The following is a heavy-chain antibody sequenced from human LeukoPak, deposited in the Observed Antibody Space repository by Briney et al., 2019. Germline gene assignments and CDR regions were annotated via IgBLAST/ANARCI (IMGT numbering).Heavy chain of an antibody. V-gene: IGHV3-21*01. D-gene: IGHD1-1*01. CDR1: GFTFTSYT. J-gene: IGHJ6*02. Sequence: GGSLRLSCAASGFTFTSYTMNWVRQAPWKGLEWVSSISSSSDISYADSLKGRFTISRDNANNLPYVQMNSLRAEDTAVYFCAREMNDRELGFYYGMDVWGQGTTVTVSS. CDR2: ISSSSDI. CDR3: AREMNDRELGFYYGMDV.